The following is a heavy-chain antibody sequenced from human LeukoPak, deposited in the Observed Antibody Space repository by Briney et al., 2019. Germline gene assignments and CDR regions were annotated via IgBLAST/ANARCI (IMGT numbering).Heavy chain of an antibody. D-gene: IGHD6-13*01. J-gene: IGHJ2*01. CDR2: ISAYNGNT. V-gene: IGHV1-18*01. CDR1: GYTFTSYG. CDR3: ARESSSSWYLYFDL. Sequence: ASVKVSCKASGYTFTSYGISWVRQAPGQGLEWMGWISAYNGNTNYAQKLQGRVTMTTDTSTSTAYMELRSLRSDDTAVYYYARESSSSWYLYFDLWGRGTLVTVSS.